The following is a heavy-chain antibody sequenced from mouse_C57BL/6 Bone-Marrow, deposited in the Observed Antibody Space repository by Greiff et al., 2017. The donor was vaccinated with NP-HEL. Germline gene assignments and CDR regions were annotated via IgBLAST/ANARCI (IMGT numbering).Heavy chain of an antibody. J-gene: IGHJ2*01. CDR2: IYPRSGNT. Sequence: QVQLQQSGAELARPGASVKLSCKASGYTFTSYGISWVKQRTGQGLEWIGEIYPRSGNTYYNEKFKGKATLTADKSSSTAYMELRSLTSEDSAVYFCARKRVTVPYFDYWGQGTTLTVSS. CDR1: GYTFTSYG. CDR3: ARKRVTVPYFDY. V-gene: IGHV1-81*01. D-gene: IGHD1-1*01.